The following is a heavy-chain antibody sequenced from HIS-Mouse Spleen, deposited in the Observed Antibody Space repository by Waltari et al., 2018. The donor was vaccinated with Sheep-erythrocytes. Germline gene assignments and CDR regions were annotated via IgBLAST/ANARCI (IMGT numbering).Heavy chain of an antibody. J-gene: IGHJ4*02. V-gene: IGHV3-21*01. CDR3: ARVASGATFDY. CDR1: GFPFSSYS. Sequence: EVQLVESGGGLVKPGGSLRLSCAASGFPFSSYSLHWVRQAPGKGLEWVSSISSSSSYIYYADSVKVRFTISRDNSKNSLYLQMNSLRAEDTAVYYCARVASGATFDYWGQGTLVTVSS. D-gene: IGHD1-26*01. CDR2: ISSSSSYI.